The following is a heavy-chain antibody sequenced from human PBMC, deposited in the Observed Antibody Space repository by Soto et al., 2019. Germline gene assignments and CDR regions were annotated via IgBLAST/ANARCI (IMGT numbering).Heavy chain of an antibody. CDR3: ASSSKGPPYYDILTGSCLGR. V-gene: IGHV3-23*01. J-gene: IGHJ4*02. CDR1: GFTFSSYA. D-gene: IGHD3-9*01. CDR2: ISGSGGST. Sequence: GGSLRLSCAASGFTFSSYAMSWVRQAPGKGLEWVSAISGSGGSTYYADSVKGRFTISRDNSKNTLYLQMNSLRAEDTAVYYCASSSKGPPYYDILTGSCLGRWGQGTLVTVSS.